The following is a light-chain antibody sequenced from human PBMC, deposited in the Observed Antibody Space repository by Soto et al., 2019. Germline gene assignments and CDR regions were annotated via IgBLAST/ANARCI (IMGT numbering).Light chain of an antibody. CDR1: QSVYSN. Sequence: IVIKQSTGTLSVSQGERATLSCRASQSVYSNLAWYQQKPGQAPRLLIYGASTRATGIPARISGSGSGTEFTLTISSLQSEDFAVYYCQQYNNWPQPFGQGTKVDIK. CDR2: GAS. CDR3: QQYNNWPQP. J-gene: IGKJ1*01. V-gene: IGKV3-15*01.